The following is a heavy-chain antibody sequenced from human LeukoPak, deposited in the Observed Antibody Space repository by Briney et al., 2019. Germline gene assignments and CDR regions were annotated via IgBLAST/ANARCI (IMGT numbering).Heavy chain of an antibody. J-gene: IGHJ4*02. CDR2: IYYSGST. CDR3: ARFGYDFWSGYDPLFDY. V-gene: IGHV4-31*03. CDR1: GGSISSGGYY. Sequence: SETLSLTCPVSGGSISSGGYYWSWIRQHPGKGLEWIGYIYYSGSTYYNPSLKSRVTISVDTSKNQFSLKLSSVTAADTAVYYCARFGYDFWSGYDPLFDYWGQGTLVTVSS. D-gene: IGHD3-3*01.